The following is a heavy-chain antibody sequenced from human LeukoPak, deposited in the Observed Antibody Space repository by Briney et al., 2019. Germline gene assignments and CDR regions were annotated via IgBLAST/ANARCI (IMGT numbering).Heavy chain of an antibody. CDR2: ISAYNGNT. CDR1: GGTFSSYG. J-gene: IGHJ6*02. Sequence: GASVKVSCKASGGTFSSYGISWVRQAPGQGLEWMGWISAYNGNTNYAQKLQGRVTMTTDTSTSTAYMELRSLRSDDTAVYYCARFRSAIYYYYGMDVWGQGATVTVSS. CDR3: ARFRSAIYYYYGMDV. V-gene: IGHV1-18*01.